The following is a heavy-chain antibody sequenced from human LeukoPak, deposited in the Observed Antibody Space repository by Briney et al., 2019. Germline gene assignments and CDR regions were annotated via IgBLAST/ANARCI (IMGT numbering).Heavy chain of an antibody. CDR2: ISGSGGST. Sequence: GGTLRLSCAASGFTFSSYGMSWVRQAPGKGLEWVSAISGSGGSTYYADSVKGRFTISRDNSKNTLYLQMNSLRAEDTAVYYCAKSQAIRSVAGPHFDYWGQGTLVTVSS. CDR3: AKSQAIRSVAGPHFDY. V-gene: IGHV3-23*01. D-gene: IGHD6-19*01. CDR1: GFTFSSYG. J-gene: IGHJ4*02.